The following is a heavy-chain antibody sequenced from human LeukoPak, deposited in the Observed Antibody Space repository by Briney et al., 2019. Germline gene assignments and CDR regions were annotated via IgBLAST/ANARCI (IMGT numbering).Heavy chain of an antibody. CDR3: ARLYPQWHAGGMDV. CDR2: IDPSDSYT. CDR1: GSIFTSYW. Sequence: PGALLQICCEGAGSIFTSYWIRWGRQLPGKGLEWMGRIDPSDSYTNYSPSFQGHVTISADKSISTAYLQWSSLKASDTAMYYCARLYPQWHAGGMDVWGKGTTVTVSS. V-gene: IGHV5-10-1*01. D-gene: IGHD6-19*01. J-gene: IGHJ6*04.